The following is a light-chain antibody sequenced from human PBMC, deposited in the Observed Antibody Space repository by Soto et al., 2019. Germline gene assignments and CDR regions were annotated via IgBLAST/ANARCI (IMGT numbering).Light chain of an antibody. J-gene: IGKJ1*01. Sequence: EMGLTQSPGTLSLSTGERATLSCRASQSVSSSYLAWYQQKPGQAPRLLIYGASSRATGIPDRFSGSGSGTDFTLTISRLEPEDFAVYYCQQYGSSPQGTFGQGTKVDIK. CDR2: GAS. V-gene: IGKV3-20*01. CDR1: QSVSSSY. CDR3: QQYGSSPQGT.